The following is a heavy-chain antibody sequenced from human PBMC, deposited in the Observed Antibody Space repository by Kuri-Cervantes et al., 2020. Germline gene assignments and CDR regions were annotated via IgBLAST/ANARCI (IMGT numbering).Heavy chain of an antibody. CDR3: ARGMTTVTEPPDH. Sequence: GESLKISCAASGFTFSSYWMSWVRQAPGKGLEWVANIKQDGSEKYYVDSVKGRFTISRDNDKNSLYLQMNSLRADDTAVYYCARGMTTVTEPPDHWGQGTLVTVSS. CDR2: IKQDGSEK. V-gene: IGHV3-7*01. D-gene: IGHD4-17*01. J-gene: IGHJ5*02. CDR1: GFTFSSYW.